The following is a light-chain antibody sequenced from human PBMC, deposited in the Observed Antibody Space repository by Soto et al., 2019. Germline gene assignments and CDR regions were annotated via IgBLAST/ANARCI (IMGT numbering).Light chain of an antibody. CDR1: QSVSSN. V-gene: IGKV3-15*01. Sequence: EIVMTQSPATLSVSPGERATLSCRAGQSVSSNLVWYQQKPGQAPRLLIYGASSRATGVPVRFSGSGSGTEFTLTINSLQSEDFAVYYCLQHNNWWTFGQGTKVEVK. CDR3: LQHNNWWT. CDR2: GAS. J-gene: IGKJ1*01.